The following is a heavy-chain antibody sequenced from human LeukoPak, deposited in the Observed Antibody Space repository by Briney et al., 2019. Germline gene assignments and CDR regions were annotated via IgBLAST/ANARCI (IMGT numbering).Heavy chain of an antibody. CDR1: GFTFSSYS. CDR2: IISSTSII. Sequence: GSLRLSCAASGFTFSSYSMNWVRQAPGKGLEWVSYIISSTSIISYADSVKGRFTISRDNAKNSLFLQMNGLRAEDTAVYYCASTKCSGTNCYSDYWGQGTLVTVSS. V-gene: IGHV3-48*04. CDR3: ASTKCSGTNCYSDY. J-gene: IGHJ4*02. D-gene: IGHD2-15*01.